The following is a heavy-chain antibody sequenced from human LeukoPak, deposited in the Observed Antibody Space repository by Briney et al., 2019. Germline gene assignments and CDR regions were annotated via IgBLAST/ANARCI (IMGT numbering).Heavy chain of an antibody. Sequence: PGGSLRLSCAASGFTFSSYSMKWVRQAPGKGLEWVSSISSSSSYIYYAESVKGRYTISRDNAKNSLHLQMNSLRAEDTAVYYCARVPSVVVPAAIHYYYYYYMDVWGKGTTVTVSS. J-gene: IGHJ6*03. D-gene: IGHD2-2*02. CDR3: ARVPSVVVPAAIHYYYYYYMDV. CDR1: GFTFSSYS. CDR2: ISSSSSYI. V-gene: IGHV3-21*01.